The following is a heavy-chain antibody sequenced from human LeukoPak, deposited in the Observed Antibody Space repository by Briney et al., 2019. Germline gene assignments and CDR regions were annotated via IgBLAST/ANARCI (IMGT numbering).Heavy chain of an antibody. V-gene: IGHV3-30*18. J-gene: IGHJ4*02. CDR3: AKDRSSGWSLDY. D-gene: IGHD6-19*01. Sequence: GGSLRLSCAASGSTFSSYGMHWVRQAPGKGLEWVAVISYDGSNKYYADSVKGRFTISRDNSKNTLYLQMNSLRAEDTAVYYCAKDRSSGWSLDYWGQGTLVTVSS. CDR2: ISYDGSNK. CDR1: GSTFSSYG.